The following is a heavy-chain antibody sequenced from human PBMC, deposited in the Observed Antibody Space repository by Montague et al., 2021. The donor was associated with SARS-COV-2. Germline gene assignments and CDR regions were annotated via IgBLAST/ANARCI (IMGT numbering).Heavy chain of an antibody. Sequence: SETLSLTCTVSGGSITSYYWSWIRQPPGKGLEYIGYIYYSGSTNYNPSLKSRVTMSVDTSKSQFSLKLSSVTAADTAVYYCARGDGHYYGSGTYPYNWGQGTLVTVSS. V-gene: IGHV4-59*01. CDR1: GGSITSYY. D-gene: IGHD3-10*01. J-gene: IGHJ4*02. CDR3: ARGDGHYYGSGTYPYN. CDR2: IYYSGST.